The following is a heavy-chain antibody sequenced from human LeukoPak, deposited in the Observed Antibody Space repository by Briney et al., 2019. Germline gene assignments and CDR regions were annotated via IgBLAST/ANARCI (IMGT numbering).Heavy chain of an antibody. D-gene: IGHD3-3*01. CDR3: ARVYYDFWSGYPIGGSFDY. V-gene: IGHV4-59*01. CDR1: GGSISSYY. CDR2: IYYSGST. J-gene: IGHJ4*02. Sequence: KPSETLSLTCTVSGGSISSYYWSWIRQPPGKGLEWIGYIYYSGSTNYNPSLKSRVTISVDTSKNQFSLKLSSVTAADTAAYYCARVYYDFWSGYPIGGSFDYWGQGTLVTVSS.